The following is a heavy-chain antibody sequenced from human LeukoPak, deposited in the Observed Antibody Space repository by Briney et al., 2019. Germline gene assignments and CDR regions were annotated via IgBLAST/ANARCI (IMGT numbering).Heavy chain of an antibody. J-gene: IGHJ4*02. CDR2: IYHRGTT. CDR3: ARPKGDSGYHEFDY. V-gene: IGHV4-4*02. Sequence: SETLSLTCGVSGGSISGTNWWSWVRQPPGKGLEWIGEIYHRGTTNYNPSLKSRVTISVDTSKNQFSLKLSSVTAADTAVYYCARPKGDSGYHEFDYWGQGTLVTVSS. CDR1: GGSISGTNW. D-gene: IGHD3-22*01.